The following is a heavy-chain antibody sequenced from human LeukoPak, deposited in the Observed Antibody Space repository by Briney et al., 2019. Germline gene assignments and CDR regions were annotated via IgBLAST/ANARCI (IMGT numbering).Heavy chain of an antibody. Sequence: SETLSLTCTVSGGTISSYYWSWNRQPPGKGLEWIGYIYYSGSTNYNPSLKSRVTISVDTSKNPFSLKLSSVTAADTAVYYCARSSHYDXXGYYSWGQGTLVTVSS. CDR2: IYYSGST. D-gene: IGHD3-22*01. CDR3: ARSSHYDXXGYYS. V-gene: IGHV4-59*08. J-gene: IGHJ4*02. CDR1: GGTISSYY.